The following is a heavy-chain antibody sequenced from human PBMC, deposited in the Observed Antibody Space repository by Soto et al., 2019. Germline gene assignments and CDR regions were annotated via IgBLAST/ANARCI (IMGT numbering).Heavy chain of an antibody. CDR1: GGTFSSYA. V-gene: IGHV1-69*13. D-gene: IGHD4-4*01. CDR3: ARDDYSNEYYYYYGMDV. Sequence: SVKVSCKASGGTFSSYAISWVRQAPGQGLEWMGGIIPIFGTANYAQKFQGRVTITADESTSTAYMELSSLRSEDTAVYYCARDDYSNEYYYYYGMDVWGQGTTVTVSS. J-gene: IGHJ6*02. CDR2: IIPIFGTA.